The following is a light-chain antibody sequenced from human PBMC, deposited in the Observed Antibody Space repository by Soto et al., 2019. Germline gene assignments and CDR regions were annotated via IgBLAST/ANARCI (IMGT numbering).Light chain of an antibody. V-gene: IGKV3-20*01. J-gene: IGKJ4*01. CDR1: RILSGSY. Sequence: TISLVAVSLYKGKRATLSCRPVRILSGSYLAWYQHKPGPAPRLLIYGASSRATCIPDRFSGSGSGTDFTLTIMSLEDEGIGVCNRESAGRPNTFGGGTKVAI. CDR2: GAS. CDR3: ESAGRPNT.